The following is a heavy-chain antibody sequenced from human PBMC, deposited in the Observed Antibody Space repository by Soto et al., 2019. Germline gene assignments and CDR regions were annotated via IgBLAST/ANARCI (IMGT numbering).Heavy chain of an antibody. Sequence: ASVKVSCKASGFTFSRSAVQWVRQARGQGLEWIGWIVVGSGNTNYAQKFEERVTITRDLSTSTAYMELSSLRSENTAVYYCAADREYSGFRTGYLRCKPWGQGTLGTFAS. CDR3: AADREYSGFRTGYLRCKP. D-gene: IGHD6-6*01. V-gene: IGHV1-58*01. CDR1: GFTFSRSA. CDR2: IVVGSGNT. J-gene: IGHJ5*02.